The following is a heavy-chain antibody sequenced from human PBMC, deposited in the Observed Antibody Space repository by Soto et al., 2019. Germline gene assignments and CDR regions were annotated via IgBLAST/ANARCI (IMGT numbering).Heavy chain of an antibody. CDR1: GFTFSSYS. D-gene: IGHD4-17*01. CDR2: ISSSSSYI. CDR3: ARDTMTTVTTVDY. V-gene: IGHV3-21*01. Sequence: GGSLRLSCAASGFTFSSYSMNWVRQAPGKGLEWVSSISSSSSYIYYADSVKGRFTISRDNAKNSLYLQMNSLRAEDTAVYYCARDTMTTVTTVDYWGQGTLVTVSS. J-gene: IGHJ4*02.